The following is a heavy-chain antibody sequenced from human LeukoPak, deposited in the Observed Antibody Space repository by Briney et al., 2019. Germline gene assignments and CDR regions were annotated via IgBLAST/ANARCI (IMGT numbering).Heavy chain of an antibody. D-gene: IGHD3-22*01. J-gene: IGHJ6*03. CDR1: GFTFSSYG. CDR2: ISYDGSNG. Sequence: PGGSLRLSCAASGFTFSSYGMQWVRQAPGKGLEWVAVISYDGSNGYYADSVKGRFTISRDNSKNTLYLQMNSLRAEDTAVYYCARWAQYYYDSSGYLYYYYYMDVWGKGTTVTVSS. CDR3: ARWAQYYYDSSGYLYYYYYMDV. V-gene: IGHV3-30*03.